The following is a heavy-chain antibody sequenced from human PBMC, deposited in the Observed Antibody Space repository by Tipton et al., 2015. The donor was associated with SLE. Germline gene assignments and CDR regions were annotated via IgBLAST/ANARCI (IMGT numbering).Heavy chain of an antibody. CDR1: AGSFGGYY. CDR3: ARGPVVVVVAATLLSWFDP. V-gene: IGHV4-34*01. CDR2: INHSGST. Sequence: TLSLTCAVYAGSFGGYYWSWIRQSPGKGLEWIGEINHSGSTNYNPSLKSRVTISVDTSKNQFSLKLSSVTAADTAVYYCARGPVVVVVAATLLSWFDPWGQGTLVTVSS. J-gene: IGHJ5*02. D-gene: IGHD2-15*01.